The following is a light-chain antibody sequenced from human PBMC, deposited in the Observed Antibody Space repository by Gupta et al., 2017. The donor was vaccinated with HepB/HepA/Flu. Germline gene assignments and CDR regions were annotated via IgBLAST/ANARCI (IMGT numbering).Light chain of an antibody. J-gene: IGKJ1*01. CDR2: QVS. Sequence: DVVMTQSPLSLPVTLGQPASISCRSRQSLVHSDGNTYLNWFQQRPGQSPRRLIYQVSNRDSGVADRFSGSGSGTDFTLEISKVEAEDVGVYYCMQGTQWPWTFGQGTKVEIK. CDR1: QSLVHSDGNTY. V-gene: IGKV2-30*02. CDR3: MQGTQWPWT.